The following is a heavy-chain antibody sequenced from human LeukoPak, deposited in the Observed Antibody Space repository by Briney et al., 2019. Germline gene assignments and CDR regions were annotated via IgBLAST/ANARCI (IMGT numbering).Heavy chain of an antibody. J-gene: IGHJ4*02. Sequence: GSPRLSCAASGFTVSSHDMSWVRQAPGKGLEWVSVIYMGGTTYYADSVKGRFTISRDNSKNTLYLQMNSLRAEDTAVYYCARDYVWGSDRYTDYWGQGTLVTVSS. CDR1: GFTVSSHD. CDR3: ARDYVWGSDRYTDY. D-gene: IGHD3-16*02. CDR2: IYMGGTT. V-gene: IGHV3-53*01.